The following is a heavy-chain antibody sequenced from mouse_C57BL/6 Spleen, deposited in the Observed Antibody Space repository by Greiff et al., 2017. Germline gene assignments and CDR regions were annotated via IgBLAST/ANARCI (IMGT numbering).Heavy chain of an antibody. Sequence: EVQLQQSGPVLVKPGASVKMSCKASGYTFTDYYMNWVKQSHGKSLEWIGVINPYNGGTSYNQKFKGKATLTVAKSSSTAYMALNILSSEDSAVYYCARYADDGGLGFDYWGQGTTLTVSS. CDR2: INPYNGGT. V-gene: IGHV1-19*01. J-gene: IGHJ2*01. D-gene: IGHD2-12*01. CDR3: ARYADDGGLGFDY. CDR1: GYTFTDYY.